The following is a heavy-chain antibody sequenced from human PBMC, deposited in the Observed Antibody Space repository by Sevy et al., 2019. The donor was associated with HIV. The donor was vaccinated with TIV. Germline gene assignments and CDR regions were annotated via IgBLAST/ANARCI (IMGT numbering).Heavy chain of an antibody. CDR1: GFTFSDAW. J-gene: IGHJ4*02. V-gene: IGHV3-15*01. D-gene: IGHD1-1*01. CDR3: ACGTGTSDFDH. Sequence: GGSLRLSCATSGFTFSDAWMNWVRQAPGKGLEWVARIKSKTDSGTRDFAAPVKGRFSISRDDSKNTVYLQMTSLKDEDTGVYFCACGTGTSDFDHWGQGTLVIVSS. CDR2: IKSKTDSGTR.